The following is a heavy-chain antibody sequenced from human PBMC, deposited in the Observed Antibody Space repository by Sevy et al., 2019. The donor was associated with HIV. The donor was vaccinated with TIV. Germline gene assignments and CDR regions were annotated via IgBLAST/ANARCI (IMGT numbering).Heavy chain of an antibody. Sequence: SETLSLTCTVSGGSISSYYWSWIRQPAGKGLEWIGRIYTSGSTNYNPSLKSRFTMSVDKSKNQLSLKLRSRTAADTAVYYCARGDIVVVPRDYYGMDVWGQGTTVTVSS. CDR3: ARGDIVVVPRDYYGMDV. J-gene: IGHJ6*02. CDR1: GGSISSYY. D-gene: IGHD2-2*01. CDR2: IYTSGST. V-gene: IGHV4-4*07.